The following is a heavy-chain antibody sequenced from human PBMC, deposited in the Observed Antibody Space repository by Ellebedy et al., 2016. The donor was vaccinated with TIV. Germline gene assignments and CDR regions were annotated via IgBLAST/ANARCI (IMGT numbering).Heavy chain of an antibody. CDR2: ISSSSSTI. D-gene: IGHD3-10*02. J-gene: IGHJ4*02. CDR3: ARGLTMYYFDY. V-gene: IGHV3-48*02. CDR1: GFTFSSYS. Sequence: GESLKISCAASGFTFSSYSMNWVRQAPGKGLEWVSYISSSSSTIYYADSVKGRSTISRDNAKNSLYLQMNSLIDEDTAVYYCARGLTMYYFDYWGQGTLVTVSS.